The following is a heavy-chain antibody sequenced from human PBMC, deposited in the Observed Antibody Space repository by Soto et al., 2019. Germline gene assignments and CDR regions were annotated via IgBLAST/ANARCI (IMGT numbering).Heavy chain of an antibody. CDR1: GFTFDDYA. CDR3: AKASYSSGWYFVHADPSPLMATTFDY. J-gene: IGHJ4*02. Sequence: GGSLRLSCAASGFTFDDYAMHWVRQAPGKGLEWVSGISWNSGSIGYADSVKGRFTISRDNAKNSLYLQMNSLRAEDTALYYCAKASYSSGWYFVHADPSPLMATTFDYWGQGTLVTVSS. D-gene: IGHD6-19*01. V-gene: IGHV3-9*01. CDR2: ISWNSGSI.